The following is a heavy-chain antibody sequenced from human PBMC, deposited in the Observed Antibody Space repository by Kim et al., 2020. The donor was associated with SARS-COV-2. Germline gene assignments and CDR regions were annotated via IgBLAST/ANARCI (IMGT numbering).Heavy chain of an antibody. CDR3: ARTTYYYGSGSYTPYYFDY. CDR1: GYSFTSYW. J-gene: IGHJ4*02. Sequence: GESLKISCKGSGYSFTSYWISWVRQMPGKGLEWMGRIDPSDSYTNYSPSFQGHVTISADKSISTAYLQWSSLKASDTAMYYCARTTYYYGSGSYTPYYFDYWGQGTLVTVSS. V-gene: IGHV5-10-1*01. CDR2: IDPSDSYT. D-gene: IGHD3-10*01.